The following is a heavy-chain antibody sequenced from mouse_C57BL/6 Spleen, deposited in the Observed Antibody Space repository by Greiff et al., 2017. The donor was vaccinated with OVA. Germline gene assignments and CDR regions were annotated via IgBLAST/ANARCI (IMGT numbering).Heavy chain of an antibody. CDR3: ARGGIYGNYEAY. V-gene: IGHV1-50*01. D-gene: IGHD2-1*01. Sequence: QVQLKQPGAELVKPGASVKLSCKASGYTFTSYWMQWVKQRPGQGLEWIGEIDPSDSYTNYNQKFKGKATLTVDTSSSTAYMQLSSLTSEDSAVYYCARGGIYGNYEAYWGQGTLVTVSA. J-gene: IGHJ3*01. CDR2: IDPSDSYT. CDR1: GYTFTSYW.